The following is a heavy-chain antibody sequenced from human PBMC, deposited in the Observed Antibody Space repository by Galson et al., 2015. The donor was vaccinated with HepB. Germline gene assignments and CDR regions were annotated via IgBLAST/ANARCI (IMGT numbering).Heavy chain of an antibody. CDR1: GFTFSSYG. Sequence: SLRLSCAASGFTFSSYGMHWVRQAPGKGLEWVAVISYDGSNKYYADSVKGRFTISRDNSKNTLYLQMNSLRPEDTAVYYCAKDIAAAGGWVYYYYYGMDVWGQGTRSPSP. CDR2: ISYDGSNK. V-gene: IGHV3-30*18. J-gene: IGHJ6*02. CDR3: AKDIAAAGGWVYYYYYGMDV. D-gene: IGHD6-13*01.